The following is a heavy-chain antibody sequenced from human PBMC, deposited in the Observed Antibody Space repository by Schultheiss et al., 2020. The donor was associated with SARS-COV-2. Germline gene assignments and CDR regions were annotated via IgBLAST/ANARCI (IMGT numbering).Heavy chain of an antibody. CDR3: ATHCSSTSCYRNWFDP. D-gene: IGHD2-2*01. V-gene: IGHV3-30*04. Sequence: GGSLRLSCAASGFTFSSHAMHWVRQAPGKGLEWVTLISYDGRNSFYADSVKGRFTISRDNSKNTLYLQMNSLRAEDTAVYYCATHCSSTSCYRNWFDPWGQGTLVTVSS. CDR1: GFTFSSHA. CDR2: ISYDGRNS. J-gene: IGHJ5*02.